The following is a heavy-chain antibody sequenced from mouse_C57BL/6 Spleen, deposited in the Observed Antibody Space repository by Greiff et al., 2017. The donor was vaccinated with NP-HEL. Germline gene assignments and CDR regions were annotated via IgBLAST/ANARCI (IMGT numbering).Heavy chain of an antibody. J-gene: IGHJ3*01. V-gene: IGHV1-15*01. Sequence: QVQLQQSGAELVRPGASVTLSCKASGYTFTDYEMHWVKQTPVHGLEWIGAIDPETGGTAYNQKFKGKAILTADKSSSTAYMELRSLTSEDSAVYYCTNNYGYRAWFAYWGQGTLVTVSA. D-gene: IGHD2-2*01. CDR1: GYTFTDYE. CDR3: TNNYGYRAWFAY. CDR2: IDPETGGT.